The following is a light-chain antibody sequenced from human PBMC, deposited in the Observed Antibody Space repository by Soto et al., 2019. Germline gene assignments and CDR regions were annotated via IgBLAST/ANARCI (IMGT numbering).Light chain of an antibody. CDR1: QSLVSSDGNSY. V-gene: IGKV2-30*01. Sequence: DVVMTQAPLSLPVTLGQPASISCRSSQSLVSSDGNSYLNWFHQRPGQSPRRLIFKVSNRDAGVPDRFSGSGSDTDFTLKISRVETEDVGVYYCMQGNHWPPTFGQGTNLEI. J-gene: IGKJ2*01. CDR3: MQGNHWPPT. CDR2: KVS.